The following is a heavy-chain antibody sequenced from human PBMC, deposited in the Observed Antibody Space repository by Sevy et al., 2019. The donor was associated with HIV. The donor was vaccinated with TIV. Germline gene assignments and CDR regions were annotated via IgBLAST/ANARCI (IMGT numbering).Heavy chain of an antibody. D-gene: IGHD4-17*01. J-gene: IGHJ5*02. CDR3: AKGFYGAFDP. CDR1: GGPMTTYY. CDR2: DYYSGST. V-gene: IGHV4-59*03. Sequence: SETLSLTCTVSGGPMTTYYWSWLRQPPGKGLEWIGYDYYSGSTNYNPSLKSRVTISVDTSKNQFSLKLTSVTAADTAVYYCAKGFYGAFDPWGQGTLVTVSS.